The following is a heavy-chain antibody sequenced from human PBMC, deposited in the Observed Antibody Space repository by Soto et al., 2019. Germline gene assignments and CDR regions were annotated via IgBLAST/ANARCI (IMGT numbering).Heavy chain of an antibody. V-gene: IGHV3-13*04. CDR1: VFTFSKFD. D-gene: IGHD2-15*01. CDR2: IGISGDT. J-gene: IGHJ4*02. Sequence: PGGSLRISCESSVFTFSKFDMDWVRQPTGKGLEWVSTIGISGDTYYAVSVKGRFTISRDNAKNSLSLQMNSLRAGDTALYFCARGQEVGAHFFAYWGQGTQVTAP. CDR3: ARGQEVGAHFFAY.